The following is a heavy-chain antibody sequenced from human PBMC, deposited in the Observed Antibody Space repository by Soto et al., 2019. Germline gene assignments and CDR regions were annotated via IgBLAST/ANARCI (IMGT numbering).Heavy chain of an antibody. CDR3: ARDRGVSPPVAGITHYYYYMDV. CDR1: GYSFTHYG. D-gene: IGHD6-19*01. Sequence: QDQLLQSGAEVKKPGASVTVSCKASGYSFTHYGITWVRQAPGQGLEWIGWISAFNGNTHSPQKLQGRVTMTTHASSSTASMELRSLRSDDTAVYCCARDRGVSPPVAGITHYYYYMDVWGNGTTVTVSS. J-gene: IGHJ6*03. CDR2: ISAFNGNT. V-gene: IGHV1-18*01.